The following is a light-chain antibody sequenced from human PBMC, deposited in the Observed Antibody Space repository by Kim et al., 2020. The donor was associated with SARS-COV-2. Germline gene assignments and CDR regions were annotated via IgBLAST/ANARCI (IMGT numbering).Light chain of an antibody. Sequence: SPGERATLSCRASQIISTNLAWYQQHPGQAPRLLIYGASTRATGIPARFSGSGSGTEFTLTINSLQSEDFAVYYCQQYNSWPPFTFGQGTKLEI. CDR3: QQYNSWPPFT. CDR2: GAS. J-gene: IGKJ2*01. V-gene: IGKV3-15*01. CDR1: QIISTN.